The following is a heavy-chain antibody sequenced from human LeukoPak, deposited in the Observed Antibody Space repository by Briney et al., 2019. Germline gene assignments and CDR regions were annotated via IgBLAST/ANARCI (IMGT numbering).Heavy chain of an antibody. Sequence: GASVKVSCKASGYTFTGYYMHWVRQAPGQGLEWMGRINPNSGGTNYAQKFQGRVTMTRDTSISTAYMELSRLRSDDTAVYYCARDISMVRGAIKHDYWGQGTLVTVSS. CDR3: ARDISMVRGAIKHDY. CDR1: GYTFTGYY. CDR2: INPNSGGT. J-gene: IGHJ4*02. V-gene: IGHV1-2*06. D-gene: IGHD3-10*01.